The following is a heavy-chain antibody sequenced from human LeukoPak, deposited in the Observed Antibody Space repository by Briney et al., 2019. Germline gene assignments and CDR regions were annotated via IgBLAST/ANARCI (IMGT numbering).Heavy chain of an antibody. Sequence: GGSLRLSCAASGFTFSSYWMSWVRQAPGKGLEWVANIEQDGSEKYYVDSVKGRFTISRDNAKNSLYLQMNSLRAEDTAVYYCARVAEYYDFWTTYYYYYMDVWGKGTTVTVSS. D-gene: IGHD3-3*01. V-gene: IGHV3-7*01. J-gene: IGHJ6*03. CDR1: GFTFSSYW. CDR3: ARVAEYYDFWTTYYYYYMDV. CDR2: IEQDGSEK.